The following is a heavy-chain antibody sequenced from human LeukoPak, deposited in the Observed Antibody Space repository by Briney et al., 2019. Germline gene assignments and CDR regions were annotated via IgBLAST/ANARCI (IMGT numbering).Heavy chain of an antibody. CDR1: GGSISSGSYY. V-gene: IGHV4-61*02. CDR2: IYTSGST. J-gene: IGHJ6*03. Sequence: PSETLSLTCTVSGGSISSGSYYWSWIRQPAGKGLEWIGRIYTSGSTNYNPSLKSRVTISVDTSRDQFSLKLSSVTAADTAVYYCARLLGNDYFYYYMDVWGKGTTVTVSS. CDR3: ARLLGNDYFYYYMDV. D-gene: IGHD1-26*01.